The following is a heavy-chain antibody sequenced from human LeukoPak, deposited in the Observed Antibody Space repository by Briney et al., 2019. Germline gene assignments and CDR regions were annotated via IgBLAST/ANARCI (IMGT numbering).Heavy chain of an antibody. J-gene: IGHJ3*02. D-gene: IGHD3-22*01. CDR2: ISSSSTFI. Sequence: PGGSLRLSCAASGFTFSSYSMNWVRQAPGKGLEWVSCISSSSTFIYYADSVKGRFTISRDNAKNSLYLQMNSLRAEDTAVYYCARARYYDSSGYYSNDAFDIWGQGTMVTVSS. CDR1: GFTFSSYS. CDR3: ARARYYDSSGYYSNDAFDI. V-gene: IGHV3-21*01.